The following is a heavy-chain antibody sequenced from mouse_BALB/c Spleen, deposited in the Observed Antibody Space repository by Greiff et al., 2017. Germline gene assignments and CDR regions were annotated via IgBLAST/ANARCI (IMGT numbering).Heavy chain of an antibody. J-gene: IGHJ3*01. CDR2: INPSNGGT. D-gene: IGHD2-4*01. CDR3: TRYDYEAAWFAY. Sequence: VQLQQSGAELVKPGASVKLSCKASGYTFTSYYMYWVKQRPGQGLEWIGEINPSNGGTNFNEKFKSKATLTVDKSSSTAYMQLSSLTSEDSAVYYCTRYDYEAAWFAYWGQGTLVTVSA. CDR1: GYTFTSYY. V-gene: IGHV1S81*02.